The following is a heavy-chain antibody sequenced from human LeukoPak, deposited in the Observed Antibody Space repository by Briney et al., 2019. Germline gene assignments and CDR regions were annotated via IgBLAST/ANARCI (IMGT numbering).Heavy chain of an antibody. CDR2: IYYSGST. CDR1: GGSISSGGYY. J-gene: IGHJ4*02. Sequence: SQTLSLTCTVSGGSISSGGYYWSWIRQHPGKGLEWIGYIYYSGSTYYNPSLKSRVTISVDTSKNQFSLKLSSVTAADTAVYCCARGEITVTTTNWGQGTLVTVSS. D-gene: IGHD4-17*01. V-gene: IGHV4-31*03. CDR3: ARGEITVTTTN.